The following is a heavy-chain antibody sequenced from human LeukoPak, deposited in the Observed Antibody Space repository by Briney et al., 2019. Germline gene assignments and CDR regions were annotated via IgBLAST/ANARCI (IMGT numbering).Heavy chain of an antibody. D-gene: IGHD3-3*01. CDR3: ARADYDFWSGYWGAFDY. Sequence: ASVKVSCKASGYTFTSYDINWVRQATGQGLEWMGWMNPNSGNTDYAQKFQGRVTMTRDTSISTAYMELSRLRSDDTAVYYCARADYDFWSGYWGAFDYWGQGTLVAVSS. CDR2: MNPNSGNT. CDR1: GYTFTSYD. V-gene: IGHV1-8*01. J-gene: IGHJ4*02.